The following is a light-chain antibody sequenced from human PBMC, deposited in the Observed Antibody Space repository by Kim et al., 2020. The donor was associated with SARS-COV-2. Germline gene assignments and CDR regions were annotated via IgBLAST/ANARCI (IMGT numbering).Light chain of an antibody. CDR1: HDISQY. V-gene: IGKV1-16*02. CDR3: QQYKDYPLT. Sequence: AAVGDRVPITCRTSHDISQYLAWFQQTPGKAPKPLIYSASKLHSGVPSNFSGSGSGTDFTLTISGLQPEHYATYYCQQYKDYPLTFGGGTKVDIK. CDR2: SAS. J-gene: IGKJ4*01.